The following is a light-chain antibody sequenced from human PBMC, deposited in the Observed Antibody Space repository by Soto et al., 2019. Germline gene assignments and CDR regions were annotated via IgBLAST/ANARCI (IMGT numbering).Light chain of an antibody. CDR1: NSNIGSNK. J-gene: IGLJ1*01. CDR3: ATWDDSLIGYV. V-gene: IGLV1-44*01. CDR2: TSN. Sequence: QSVLTQPPSASGTPGQRVTISCSGSNSNIGSNKVSWYQQLPGTAPKLLIYTSNQRPSGVPDRFSGSKSGTSASLAISGLQSEDEADYYCATWDDSLIGYVFGTGTKLTVL.